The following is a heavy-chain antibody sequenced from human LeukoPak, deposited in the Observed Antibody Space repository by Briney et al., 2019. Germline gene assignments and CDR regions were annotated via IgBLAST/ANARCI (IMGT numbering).Heavy chain of an antibody. CDR2: IWYDGSNK. V-gene: IGHV3-33*01. D-gene: IGHD3-10*01. CDR3: ARDAYGSGSLDY. Sequence: GRSLRLSCAASGFTFSRQGMHWVRQAPGKGLEWVAVIWYDGSNKYYADSVKGRFTISRDNSKNVLYLQMNSLRAEDTAVYYCARDAYGSGSLDYWGQGTLVTVSS. CDR1: GFTFSRQG. J-gene: IGHJ4*02.